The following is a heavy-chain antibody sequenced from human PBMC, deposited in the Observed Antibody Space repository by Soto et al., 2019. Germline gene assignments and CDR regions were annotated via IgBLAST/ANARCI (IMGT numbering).Heavy chain of an antibody. CDR2: IYGTGNT. V-gene: IGHV4-39*01. Sequence: QLQLQESGPGLVKPSETLSLSCTVSGGSITSSFYWGWIRQPPGKGLEWIGSIYGTGNTYYNPSLKGRVTLSAVTSKNQFSLNLISVTAADTAVYYCRSSSRYSTDVWGQGATVTVSS. CDR1: GGSITSSFY. CDR3: RSSSRYSTDV. D-gene: IGHD6-13*01. J-gene: IGHJ6*02.